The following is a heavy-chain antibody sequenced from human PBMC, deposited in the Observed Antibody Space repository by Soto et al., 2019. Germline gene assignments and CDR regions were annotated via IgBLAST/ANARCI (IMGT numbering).Heavy chain of an antibody. V-gene: IGHV3-11*05. CDR3: ARDHLRYSGYDYVDY. CDR1: GFTFSDYY. J-gene: IGHJ4*02. CDR2: ISSSSSYT. D-gene: IGHD5-12*01. Sequence: QVQLVESGGGLVKPGGSLRLSCAASGFTFSDYYMSWIRQAPGKGLEWVSYISSSSSYTNYADSVKGRFTISRDNAKKSLYLQMNSLRAEDTAVYYCARDHLRYSGYDYVDYWCQGTLVTVSS.